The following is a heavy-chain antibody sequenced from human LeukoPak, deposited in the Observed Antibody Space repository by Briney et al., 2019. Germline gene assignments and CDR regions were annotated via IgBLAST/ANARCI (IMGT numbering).Heavy chain of an antibody. J-gene: IGHJ6*03. V-gene: IGHV4-34*01. CDR1: GGSFSGYY. D-gene: IGHD1-26*01. Sequence: PSETLSLTCAVYGGSFSGYYWSWIRQPPGKGLEWIGEINHSGSTNYNPSLKRRVTISVDTSKNQFSLKLSSVTAADTAVYYCARQKVGATGYYYYYMDVWGKGTTVTISS. CDR2: INHSGST. CDR3: ARQKVGATGYYYYYMDV.